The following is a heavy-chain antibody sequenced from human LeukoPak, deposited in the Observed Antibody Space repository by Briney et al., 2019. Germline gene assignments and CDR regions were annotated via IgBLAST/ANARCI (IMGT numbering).Heavy chain of an antibody. CDR2: ISSSSSYI. Sequence: GGSLRLSCAASGFTFSSYSMNWVRQAPGKGLEWVSSISSSSSYIYYADSVKGRFTISRDNVKNSLYLQMNSLRAEDTAVYYCARAGAVAGTSNWFDPWGQGTLVTVSS. D-gene: IGHD6-19*01. J-gene: IGHJ5*02. V-gene: IGHV3-21*01. CDR3: ARAGAVAGTSNWFDP. CDR1: GFTFSSYS.